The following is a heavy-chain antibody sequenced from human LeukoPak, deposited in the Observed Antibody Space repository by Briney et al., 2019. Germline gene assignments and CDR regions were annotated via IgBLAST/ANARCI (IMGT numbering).Heavy chain of an antibody. CDR2: ISSSSSSI. Sequence: GGSLRHSCAASGFASNHYYMNWVRQAPGKGLEWVSSISSSSSSIYYADSVKGRFTISRDNATNSLYLQMNSLRAEDTAVYYCASPLLDDNYFPFDSWGQGTLITVSS. V-gene: IGHV3-21*01. CDR1: GFASNHYY. CDR3: ASPLLDDNYFPFDS. D-gene: IGHD2/OR15-2a*01. J-gene: IGHJ4*02.